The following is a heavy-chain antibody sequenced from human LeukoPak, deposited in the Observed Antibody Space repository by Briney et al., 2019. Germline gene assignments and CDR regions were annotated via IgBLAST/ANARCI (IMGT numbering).Heavy chain of an antibody. D-gene: IGHD3-10*01. V-gene: IGHV3-23*01. CDR3: ARDSLMLRGPLVIYYFDF. CDR1: GFTFSSYA. Sequence: GGSLRLSCAASGFTFSSYAMSWVRQAPGKGLEWVSAISGSGGSTYYADSVKGRFTISRDNSKNTLYLQMNSLRAEDTAAYYCARDSLMLRGPLVIYYFDFWGQGTLVTVSS. CDR2: ISGSGGST. J-gene: IGHJ4*02.